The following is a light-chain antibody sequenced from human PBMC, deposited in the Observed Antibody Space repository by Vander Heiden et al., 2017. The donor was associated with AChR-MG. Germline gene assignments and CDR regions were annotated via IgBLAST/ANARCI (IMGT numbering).Light chain of an antibody. CDR2: AAS. J-gene: IGKJ1*01. CDR1: QSISSY. Sequence: DIQMTQSPSSLSASVGDRVTITCRASQSISSYLTWYQQKPGKAPKLLIYAASSLQSGVPSRFSGSGSGTDFTLTISRLQPEDFATYYCQQSDSTPQTFGQGTKVEIK. V-gene: IGKV1-39*01. CDR3: QQSDSTPQT.